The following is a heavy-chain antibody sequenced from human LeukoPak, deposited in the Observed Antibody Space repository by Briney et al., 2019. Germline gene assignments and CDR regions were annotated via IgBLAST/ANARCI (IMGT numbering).Heavy chain of an antibody. D-gene: IGHD4/OR15-4a*01. J-gene: IGHJ1*01. CDR2: INPSGGST. Sequence: ASVKVSCKASGYTFTSYYMHWVRQAPGQGLEWTGIINPSGGSTSYAQKFQGRVTMTRDTSTSTVYMELSSLRSEDTAVYYCAREDYGEYFQHWGQGTLVTVSS. CDR3: AREDYGEYFQH. CDR1: GYTFTSYY. V-gene: IGHV1-46*01.